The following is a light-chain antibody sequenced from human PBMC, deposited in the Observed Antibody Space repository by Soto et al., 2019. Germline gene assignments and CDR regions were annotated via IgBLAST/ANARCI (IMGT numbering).Light chain of an antibody. Sequence: DIQITQSPAALSASVGDRVTITFLASQSISSWLAWYQQKPGKAPKLLIYKASSLESGVPSRFSGSGSGAAFSFTISSLQPEDIATYYCQKYDNVLLTFGGGTKVAIK. CDR3: QKYDNVLLT. J-gene: IGKJ4*01. CDR2: KAS. V-gene: IGKV1-5*03. CDR1: QSISSW.